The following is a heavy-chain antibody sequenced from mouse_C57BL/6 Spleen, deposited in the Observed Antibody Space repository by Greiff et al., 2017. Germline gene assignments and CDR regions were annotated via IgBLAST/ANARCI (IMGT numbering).Heavy chain of an antibody. J-gene: IGHJ2*01. V-gene: IGHV1-61*01. D-gene: IGHD2-4*01. Sequence: QVQLKQPGAELVRPGSSVKLSCKASGYTFTSYWMDWVKQRPGQGLEWIGNIYPSDSETHYNQKFKDKATLTVDKSSSTAYMQLSSLTSEDSAVYYCARSDDYDFDYWGQGTTLTVSS. CDR2: IYPSDSET. CDR1: GYTFTSYW. CDR3: ARSDDYDFDY.